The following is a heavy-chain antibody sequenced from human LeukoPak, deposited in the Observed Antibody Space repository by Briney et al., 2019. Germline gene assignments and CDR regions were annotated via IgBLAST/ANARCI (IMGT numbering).Heavy chain of an antibody. Sequence: SQTLSLTCTVSGGSVSSGGYYWSWIRQHPGKGLEWIGYIYYSGSTNYNPSLKSRVTISVDTSKNQFSLKLSSVTAADTAVYYCARSIAAAPYYFDYWGQGTLVTVSS. CDR3: ARSIAAAPYYFDY. D-gene: IGHD6-13*01. CDR1: GGSVSSGGYY. V-gene: IGHV4-31*03. J-gene: IGHJ4*02. CDR2: IYYSGST.